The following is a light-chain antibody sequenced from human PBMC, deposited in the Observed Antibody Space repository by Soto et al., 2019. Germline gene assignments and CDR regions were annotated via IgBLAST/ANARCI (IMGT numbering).Light chain of an antibody. CDR2: EVS. J-gene: IGLJ1*01. CDR3: TSFTSRSTQV. V-gene: IGLV2-14*01. Sequence: SALTQPASVSGSPGQSITISCTGTSGDVDAFDYVSWYQQHPGKAPKLMIFEVSDRPSGVSDRFSGSKSGSTASLTISGLQAEDEADYFCTSFTSRSTQVFGTGTKVNV. CDR1: SGDVDAFDY.